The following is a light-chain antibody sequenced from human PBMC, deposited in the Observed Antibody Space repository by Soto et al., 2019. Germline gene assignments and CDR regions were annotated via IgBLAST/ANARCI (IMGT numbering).Light chain of an antibody. J-gene: IGKJ2*01. CDR2: GSF. CDR3: QQSFSAPYT. Sequence: DIQMTQSPSSLSGSVGERVTITCRASQSITSYLNWYQQKPGKAPKLLIYGSFNLQSGVPSRFSGSGSGTDFTLTISSLQPEDFATYYCQQSFSAPYTFGQGTSLEIK. CDR1: QSITSY. V-gene: IGKV1-39*01.